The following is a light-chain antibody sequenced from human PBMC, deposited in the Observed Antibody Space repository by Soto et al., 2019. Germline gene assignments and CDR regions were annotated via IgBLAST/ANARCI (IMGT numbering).Light chain of an antibody. CDR2: EVT. CDR3: SSYAGSNNFV. V-gene: IGLV2-8*01. J-gene: IGLJ1*01. Sequence: QSALTQPPSASGFPGQSVTISCTGTSSDVGYYDYVSWYQQHPGKAPKLVIYEVTKRPSGVPDRVSASMSGNTASLTVSGLRAEDEADYYCSSYAGSNNFVFGSGPKITVL. CDR1: SSDVGYYDY.